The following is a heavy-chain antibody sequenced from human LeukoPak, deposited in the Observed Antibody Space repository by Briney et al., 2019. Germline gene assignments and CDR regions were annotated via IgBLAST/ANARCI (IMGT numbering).Heavy chain of an antibody. CDR1: GFTFSSYA. Sequence: GGSLRLSCAASGFTFSSYAMSWVRQAPGKGLEWVSAISGSGGSTYYADSVKGRFTISRDNSKNTLYLQMNSLRAEDTAVYYCARDARYSSSWHPDDYWGQGTLVTVSS. V-gene: IGHV3-23*01. CDR3: ARDARYSSSWHPDDY. J-gene: IGHJ4*02. D-gene: IGHD6-13*01. CDR2: ISGSGGST.